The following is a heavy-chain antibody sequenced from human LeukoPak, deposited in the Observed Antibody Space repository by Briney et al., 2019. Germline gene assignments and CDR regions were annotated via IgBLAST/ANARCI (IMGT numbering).Heavy chain of an antibody. CDR2: SYYSGST. CDR1: GGSISSYY. CDR3: ARQYYDILTGYYQIDY. D-gene: IGHD3-9*01. Sequence: SETLSLTCTVSGGSISSYYWSWIRQPPGKGLEWIGYSYYSGSTSYNPSLKSRVTISVDMSKNQFSLKLSSVTAAGTAVYYCARQYYDILTGYYQIDYWGQGTLVTVSS. V-gene: IGHV4-59*08. J-gene: IGHJ4*02.